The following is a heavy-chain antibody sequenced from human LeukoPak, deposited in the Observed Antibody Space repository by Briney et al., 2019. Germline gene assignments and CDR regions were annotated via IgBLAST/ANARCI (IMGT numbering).Heavy chain of an antibody. CDR2: IYYSGST. Sequence: PETLSLTCTVSGGSISSYYWSWIRQPPGKGQEWIGYIYYSGSTNYNPSLKSRVTISVDTSKNQFSLKLNSVTAADTAVYYCARASGWYRLAFDYWGQGTLVTVSS. J-gene: IGHJ4*02. D-gene: IGHD6-19*01. CDR3: ARASGWYRLAFDY. V-gene: IGHV4-59*01. CDR1: GGSISSYY.